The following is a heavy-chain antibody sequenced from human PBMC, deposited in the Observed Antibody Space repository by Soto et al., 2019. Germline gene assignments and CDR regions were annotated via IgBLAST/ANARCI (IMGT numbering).Heavy chain of an antibody. V-gene: IGHV3-7*01. Sequence: PGGSLRLSCAASGFTFSSYWMSWVRQAPGKGLEWVANIKQDGSEKYYVDSVKGRFTISRDNAKNSLYLQMNSLRAEDTAVYYCARGGSSGWYAWWFDPWGQGTLVTVSS. CDR1: GFTFSSYW. J-gene: IGHJ5*02. CDR2: IKQDGSEK. CDR3: ARGGSSGWYAWWFDP. D-gene: IGHD6-19*01.